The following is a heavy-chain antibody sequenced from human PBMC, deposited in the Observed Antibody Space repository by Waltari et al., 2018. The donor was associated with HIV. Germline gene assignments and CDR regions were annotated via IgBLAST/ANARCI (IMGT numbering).Heavy chain of an antibody. CDR3: ARVRRPSGSYYLSY. CDR2: MNPNTGDT. CDR1: GYTFNSSN. J-gene: IGHJ4*02. V-gene: IGHV1-8*01. Sequence: QVQLVQSGAEVKKPGASLKVSCKASGYTFNSSNIYWVRQAPGQGLEWMGWMNPNTGDTAYAQKFQGRVTMTRNTSMSTAYMELSSLRSEDTAVYYCARVRRPSGSYYLSYWGQGTLVTVSS. D-gene: IGHD1-26*01.